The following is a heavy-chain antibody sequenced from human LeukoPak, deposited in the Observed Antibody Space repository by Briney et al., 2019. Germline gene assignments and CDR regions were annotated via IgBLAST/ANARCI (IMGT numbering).Heavy chain of an antibody. V-gene: IGHV1-2*02. Sequence: GASVKVSCEASGYTFTDYYLHWVRQAPGQGLEWMGWINPKSGVTKYVQKFQGRVTMTRDSSISTAYMELSRLRSDDSAVFYCARQADNNWFDSWGQGTLVTVSS. CDR3: ARQADNNWFDS. CDR1: GYTFTDYY. CDR2: INPKSGVT. J-gene: IGHJ5*01. D-gene: IGHD2-15*01.